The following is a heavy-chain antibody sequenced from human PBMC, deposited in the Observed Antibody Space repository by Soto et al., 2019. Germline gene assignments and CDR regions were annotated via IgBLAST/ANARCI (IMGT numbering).Heavy chain of an antibody. V-gene: IGHV3-74*01. CDR2: INSDGSTI. D-gene: IGHD3-16*01. J-gene: IGHJ3*01. Sequence: PGGSLRLSCAASGFTFGPFWMHWVRQAPGKGLVWLSHINSDGSTIVYADSVKGRFTISRDNAKNKLYLQMNSLRVEDTAVYYCTRDWGYPDSFDLSGQATIVTVSS. CDR3: TRDWGYPDSFDL. CDR1: GFTFGPFW.